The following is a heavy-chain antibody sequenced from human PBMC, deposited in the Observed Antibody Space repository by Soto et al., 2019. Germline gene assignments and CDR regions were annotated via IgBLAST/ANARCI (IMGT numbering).Heavy chain of an antibody. D-gene: IGHD2-21*01. CDR1: GGSISSYY. CDR3: ARHQRPIARGGFDT. Sequence: SETLSLTCTVSGGSISSYYWGWIRQVPGRGLECIGYIFYIGTTYYNPSLKSRVTISLDTPKNQFSLKLNSVTAADTAVYYCARHQRPIARGGFDTWGQGTLVTVSS. J-gene: IGHJ5*02. CDR2: IFYIGTT. V-gene: IGHV4-59*01.